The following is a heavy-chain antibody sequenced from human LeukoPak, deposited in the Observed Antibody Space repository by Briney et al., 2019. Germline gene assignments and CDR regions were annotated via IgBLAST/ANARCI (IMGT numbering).Heavy chain of an antibody. CDR3: ATLAGGSFFDY. CDR2: IYHSGST. Sequence: SETLSLTCAVSGYSISSGYYWGWIRQPPGKGLEWIGSIYHSGSTYYNPSLKSRVTISVDTSKNQFSLKLSSVTAAGTAVYYCATLAGGSFFDYWGQGTLVTVSS. V-gene: IGHV4-38-2*01. D-gene: IGHD1-26*01. J-gene: IGHJ4*02. CDR1: GYSISSGYY.